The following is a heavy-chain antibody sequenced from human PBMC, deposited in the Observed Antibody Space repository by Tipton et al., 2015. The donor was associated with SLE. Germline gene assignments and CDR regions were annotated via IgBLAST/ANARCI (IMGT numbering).Heavy chain of an antibody. CDR2: INHSGST. D-gene: IGHD2-15*01. V-gene: IGHV4-34*01. CDR1: GGSFSGNY. J-gene: IGHJ4*02. CDR3: ARLVGRGSLGIRRDY. Sequence: TLSLTCAVFGGSFSGNYWIWIRQPPGKGLEWIGEINHSGSTNYNPSLKSRVTISVDTSKTQFSLKLSSVTAADTAVYYCARLVGRGSLGIRRDYWGQGTLVSVSS.